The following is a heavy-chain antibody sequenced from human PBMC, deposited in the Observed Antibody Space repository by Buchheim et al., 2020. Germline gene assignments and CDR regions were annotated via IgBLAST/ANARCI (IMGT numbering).Heavy chain of an antibody. J-gene: IGHJ5*02. CDR3: ARMYYYDSSGLLFDP. CDR1: DGSFSGYQ. Sequence: QVQLQQWGAGLLKPSETLSLTCAIYDGSFSGYQWSWIRQPPGKGLEWIGEIDHGGSTNYNPYLKSRVTISLDTSENPISLKLTSVTAADTAVYYCARMYYYDSSGLLFDPWGQG. V-gene: IGHV4-34*01. CDR2: IDHGGST. D-gene: IGHD3-22*01.